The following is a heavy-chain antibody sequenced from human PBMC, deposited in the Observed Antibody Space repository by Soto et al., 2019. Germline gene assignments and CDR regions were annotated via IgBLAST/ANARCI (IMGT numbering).Heavy chain of an antibody. J-gene: IGHJ5*02. Sequence: QVQLQESGPGLVKPSETLSLTCSVSGGSIRSYYWNWIRQAPGKGLEWIGYISNSGTSYYNPSLRGLVTISADMSKNQFSLNMTSVTASDTAVYFCARERFTMTGGVITTAWFDPWGPGTRVTVSS. CDR2: ISNSGTS. V-gene: IGHV4-59*01. CDR1: GGSIRSYY. CDR3: ARERFTMTGGVITTAWFDP. D-gene: IGHD3-16*02.